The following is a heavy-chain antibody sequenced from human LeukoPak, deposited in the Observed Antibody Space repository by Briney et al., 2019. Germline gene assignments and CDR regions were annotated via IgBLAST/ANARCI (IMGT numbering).Heavy chain of an antibody. J-gene: IGHJ4*02. CDR3: ARGLLGYSGYDVGY. V-gene: IGHV3-72*01. CDR1: GFTFSDHY. CDR2: SRNKANSYTT. D-gene: IGHD5-12*01. Sequence: PGGSLRLSCAASGFTFSDHYMDWVRQAPGKGLEWVGRSRNKANSYTTEYAASVKGRFTVSRDDSENSLYLQMNSLKTEDTAVYYCARGLLGYSGYDVGYWGQGTLVTVSS.